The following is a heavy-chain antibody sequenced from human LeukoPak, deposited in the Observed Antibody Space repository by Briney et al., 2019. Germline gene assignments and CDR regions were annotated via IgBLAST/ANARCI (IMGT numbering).Heavy chain of an antibody. D-gene: IGHD3-3*01. CDR2: IYYSGST. CDR3: ASGVVLRFLEWLPLGTDLKIGPFDY. CDR1: GGSISSGGYY. V-gene: IGHV4-31*03. Sequence: SETLSLTCTVSGGSISSGGYYWSWIRQHPGKGLEWIGYIYYSGSTYYNPSLKSRVTISVDTSKNQFSLKLSSVTAADTAVYYCASGVVLRFLEWLPLGTDLKIGPFDYWGQGTLFTVSS. J-gene: IGHJ4*02.